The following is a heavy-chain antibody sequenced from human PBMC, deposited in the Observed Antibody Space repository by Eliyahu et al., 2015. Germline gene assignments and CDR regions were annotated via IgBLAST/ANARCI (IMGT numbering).Heavy chain of an antibody. J-gene: IGHJ1*01. D-gene: IGHD3-16*01. CDR3: ASSTFLGGEVRGLEYFQH. Sequence: QVQLQESGPGLVKPSGTLSLTCAVSGGXISXSNWWGWVRQPPGKGLEWIGEIYHSGSTNYNPSLKSRVTISVDKSKNQFSLKLSSVTAADTAVYYCASSTFLGGEVRGLEYFQHWGQGTLVTVSS. CDR2: IYHSGST. CDR1: GGXISXSNW. V-gene: IGHV4-4*02.